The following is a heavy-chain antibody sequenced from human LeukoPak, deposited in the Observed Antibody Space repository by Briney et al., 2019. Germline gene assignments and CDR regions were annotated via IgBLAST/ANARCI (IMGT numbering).Heavy chain of an antibody. V-gene: IGHV3-30*02. D-gene: IGHD5-18*01. J-gene: IGHJ4*02. CDR3: AKRASSGAYSYDY. CDR1: GFTFGSYD. CDR2: IRYDGSNE. Sequence: GGSLRLSCAASGFTFGSYDMHWVRQAPGKGLEWVAFIRYDGSNENYADSVKGRFTISRDNSKNTLNLQMNSLRPEDTAVYYCAKRASSGAYSYDYWGQGTLVTSPQ.